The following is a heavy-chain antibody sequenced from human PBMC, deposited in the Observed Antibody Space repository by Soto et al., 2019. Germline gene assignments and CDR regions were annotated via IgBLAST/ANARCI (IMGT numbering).Heavy chain of an antibody. D-gene: IGHD2-2*01. CDR2: IYYSGST. J-gene: IGHJ4*02. V-gene: IGHV4-39*01. CDR1: GGSITSSSYY. CDR3: MLGSSWKDFDY. Sequence: SETLSLTCTVSGGSITSSSYYWGWIRQPPGKGLEWIGNIYYSGSTYYNPSPKSRVTISVDTSKNQFSLKLSSVAAADTAVYYCMLGSSWKDFDYWGQGSLVT.